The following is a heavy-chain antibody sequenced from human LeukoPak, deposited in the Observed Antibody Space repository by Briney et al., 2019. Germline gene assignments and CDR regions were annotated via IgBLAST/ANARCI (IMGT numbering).Heavy chain of an antibody. V-gene: IGHV1-46*01. Sequence: ASVKVSCKASGYTFTSYYMHWVRQAPGQGLEWMGIINPSGGSTSYTQKFQGRVTMTRDTSTSAVYMELSSLRSEDTAVYYCAREGFPPKISDFWSGLGPYYYYGMDVWGQGTTVTVSS. CDR1: GYTFTSYY. CDR2: INPSGGST. CDR3: AREGFPPKISDFWSGLGPYYYYGMDV. D-gene: IGHD3-3*01. J-gene: IGHJ6*02.